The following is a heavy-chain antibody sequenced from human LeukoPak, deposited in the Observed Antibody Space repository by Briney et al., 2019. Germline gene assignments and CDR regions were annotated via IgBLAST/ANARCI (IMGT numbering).Heavy chain of an antibody. CDR3: AKDLHLRYFDWLPGDSFDV. CDR2: MSGSDGST. D-gene: IGHD3-9*01. J-gene: IGHJ3*01. V-gene: IGHV3-23*01. CDR1: GFTFSSYN. Sequence: GGSLRLACAASGFTFSSYNMNWVRQAPGKGLEWVSSMSGSDGSTYYVDSVKGRFTISRDNSKNTLYLQMNSLRAEDTAVYYCAKDLHLRYFDWLPGDSFDVWGQGTMVTVSS.